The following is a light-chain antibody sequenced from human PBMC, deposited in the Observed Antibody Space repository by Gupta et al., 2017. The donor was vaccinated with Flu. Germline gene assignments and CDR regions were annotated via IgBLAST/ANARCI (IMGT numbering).Light chain of an antibody. V-gene: IGLV2-14*01. J-gene: IGLJ2*01. CDR3: SSDTSRGTVV. CDR1: ISDVAGYNY. Sequence: SALTLPAPVSGSPSQSTTISCTGTISDVAGYNYVSWYQHHPGKAPKLMIDAASHWPSGYSHRLSGSTSGNTASLTISGLQDEDEADYYCSSDTSRGTVVFGGGTKLSVL. CDR2: AAS.